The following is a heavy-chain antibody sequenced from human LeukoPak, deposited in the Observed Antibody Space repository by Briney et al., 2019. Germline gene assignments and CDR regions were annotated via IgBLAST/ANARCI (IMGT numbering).Heavy chain of an antibody. CDR3: AKDARRTFGLSSGLYRGSYYFDY. CDR1: GFTFSSYS. V-gene: IGHV3-21*01. CDR2: ISSSSLYI. D-gene: IGHD6-19*01. J-gene: IGHJ4*02. Sequence: GSLRLSCAASGFTFSSYSMNWVRQAPGKGLQWVSSISSSSLYIYYADSVKGRFTISKDNSKNTLFLQMNSLRPEDTAVYYCAKDARRTFGLSSGLYRGSYYFDYWGQGTLVTVSS.